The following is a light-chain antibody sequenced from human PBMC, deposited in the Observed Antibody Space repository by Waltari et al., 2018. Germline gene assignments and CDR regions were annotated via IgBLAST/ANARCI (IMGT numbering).Light chain of an antibody. CDR1: QSIAGN. CDR3: EQYSNWPGT. J-gene: IGKJ2*02. V-gene: IGKV3-15*01. CDR2: GAS. Sequence: EIVMTQSPATLSVSPGERATLSCRASQSIAGNLSWYQQKPGQPPLLLIYGASTRATGFPARFSGSGSGTEFTLTISSLQSEDFAVYYCEQYSNWPGTFGQGTKLEIK.